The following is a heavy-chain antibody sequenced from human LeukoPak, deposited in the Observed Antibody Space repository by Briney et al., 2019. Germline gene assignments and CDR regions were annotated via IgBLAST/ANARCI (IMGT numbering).Heavy chain of an antibody. J-gene: IGHJ6*03. V-gene: IGHV4-59*01. CDR1: GGSFSGYY. D-gene: IGHD1-26*01. Sequence: SETLSLTCAVYGGSFSGYYWSWIRQPPGKGLEWIGYIYYSGSTNYSPSLKSRVTISVDTSKNQFSLKLSSVTAADTAVYYCARDHNRYTGSYYMDVWGKGTTVTISS. CDR3: ARDHNRYTGSYYMDV. CDR2: IYYSGST.